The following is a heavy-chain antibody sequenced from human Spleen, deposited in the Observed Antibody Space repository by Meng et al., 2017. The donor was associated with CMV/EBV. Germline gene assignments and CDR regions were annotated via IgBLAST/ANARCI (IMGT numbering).Heavy chain of an antibody. CDR3: ARLPFYDFWSGYYTGAYYGMDV. V-gene: IGHV4-61*01. CDR2: IYYSGST. D-gene: IGHD3-3*01. J-gene: IGHJ6*02. Sequence: GSLSLTCTVSGGSVSSGSYYWSWIRQPPGKRLEWIGYIYYSGSTNYNPSLKSRVTISVDTSKNQFSLKLSSVTAADTAVYYCARLPFYDFWSGYYTGAYYGMDVWGQGTTVTVS. CDR1: GGSVSSGSYY.